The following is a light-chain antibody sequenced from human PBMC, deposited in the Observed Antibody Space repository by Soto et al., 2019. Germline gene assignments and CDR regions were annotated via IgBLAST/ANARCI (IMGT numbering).Light chain of an antibody. V-gene: IGKV1-39*01. CDR2: AAS. Sequence: DIQMTQSPSSLSASVGDRVTITCRASQSISSYLNWYQQNPGKAPQLLIHAASSLHSGVPSRLSGGGSGTDFTLTISSLQPEEFATYYCHQSYSTPLYTFGQGTKLEIK. CDR3: HQSYSTPLYT. J-gene: IGKJ2*01. CDR1: QSISSY.